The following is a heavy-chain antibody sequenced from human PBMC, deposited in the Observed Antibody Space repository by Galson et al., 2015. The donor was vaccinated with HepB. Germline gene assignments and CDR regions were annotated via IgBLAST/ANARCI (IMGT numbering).Heavy chain of an antibody. CDR2: INSDGSTT. CDR3: ARVGFHYDSSGYYYERAFDF. Sequence: SLRLSCAASGFTFSSYWMHWVRQAPGKGLVWVSRINSDGSTTSYADSVKGRFTISRDSAKNTLFLQRNSLRAEDTAVYYCARVGFHYDSSGYYYERAFDFWGQGTMVTVSS. D-gene: IGHD3-22*01. J-gene: IGHJ3*01. V-gene: IGHV3-74*01. CDR1: GFTFSSYW.